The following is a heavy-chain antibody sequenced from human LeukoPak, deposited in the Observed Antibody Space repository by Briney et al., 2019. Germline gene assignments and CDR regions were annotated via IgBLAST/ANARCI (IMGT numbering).Heavy chain of an antibody. V-gene: IGHV3-74*01. CDR1: GFNLRTYW. CDR3: ARDPGYYYYGMDV. Sequence: GGSLRLSCAVTGFNLRTYWIHWVRHSPGRGLEWFARINGEGSRISYADSVRGRFTISRDNAKNTAYLQMNCLRAEDTALYYCARDPGYYYYGMDVWGQGTTVVVSS. CDR2: INGEGSRI. J-gene: IGHJ6*02.